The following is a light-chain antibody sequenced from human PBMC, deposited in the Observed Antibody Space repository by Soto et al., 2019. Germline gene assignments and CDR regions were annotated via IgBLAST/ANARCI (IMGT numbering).Light chain of an antibody. Sequence: IVLTQSPRTLSLSPGESATLSCRASHNDTGRFLAWYHHKPSQSPRLLLYGASSRATGIPERFSGDGSGTDFTLTISRLEPDDFAIYYCQQYADSSPTFGGGTKVEIK. V-gene: IGKV3-20*01. CDR3: QQYADSSPT. CDR2: GAS. J-gene: IGKJ4*01. CDR1: HNDTGRF.